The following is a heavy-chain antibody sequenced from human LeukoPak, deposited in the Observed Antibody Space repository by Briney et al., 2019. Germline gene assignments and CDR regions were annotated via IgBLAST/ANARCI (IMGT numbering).Heavy chain of an antibody. V-gene: IGHV3-33*06. J-gene: IGHJ5*02. CDR1: GFTFSSHG. D-gene: IGHD3-10*01. Sequence: GGSLRLSCAASGFTFSSHGLQWVRQAPGKGLEWVALIWYYGSKTNYVDSVMGRFTISRDSSRNTLYLQMDNLRVEDTAVYFCAKDLSYGSLWFDPWGQGTLVTVSS. CDR2: IWYYGSKT. CDR3: AKDLSYGSLWFDP.